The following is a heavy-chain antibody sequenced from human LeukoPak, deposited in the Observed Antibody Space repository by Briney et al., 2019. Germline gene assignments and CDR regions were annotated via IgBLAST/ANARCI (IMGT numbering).Heavy chain of an antibody. Sequence: PSETLSLTCTVSGGSISSYYWSWIRQPPGKGLEWIGYIYYSGSTNYNPSLKIRVTISVDTAKNQFSLKLSSVTAADTAVYYCARSYSSGWYRTYYFDYWGQGTLVTVSS. D-gene: IGHD6-19*01. CDR3: ARSYSSGWYRTYYFDY. J-gene: IGHJ4*02. V-gene: IGHV4-59*01. CDR2: IYYSGST. CDR1: GGSISSYY.